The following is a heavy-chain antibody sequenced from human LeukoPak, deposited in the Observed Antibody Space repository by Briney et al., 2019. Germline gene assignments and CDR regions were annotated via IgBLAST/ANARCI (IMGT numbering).Heavy chain of an antibody. D-gene: IGHD1-26*01. CDR3: ARGIATITQDSFDV. J-gene: IGHJ3*01. V-gene: IGHV4-4*07. Sequence: SETLSLTCTVSGGSISNYYWSWIRQSAGKGLEWIGRIHSSGSTNFNPSLRSRVTMSADTSKHQFSLWLTSVTAADTTLYYCARGIATITQDSFDVWGLGTMVTVSS. CDR2: IHSSGST. CDR1: GGSISNYY.